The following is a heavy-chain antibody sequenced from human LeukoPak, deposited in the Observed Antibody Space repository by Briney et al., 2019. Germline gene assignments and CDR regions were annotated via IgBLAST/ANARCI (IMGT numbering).Heavy chain of an antibody. J-gene: IGHJ4*02. Sequence: PGGSLRLSCAASGFTFSNSWMSRLRKAPGKGLEWVANMKPDGGEKYYLGPVEGRFTISRDNAKNSLHLQMNSLRVEDTAVYFCARDGSGYSNTWGQGTLVTVSS. D-gene: IGHD3-10*01. CDR2: MKPDGGEK. CDR3: ARDGSGYSNT. V-gene: IGHV3-7*01. CDR1: GFTFSNSW.